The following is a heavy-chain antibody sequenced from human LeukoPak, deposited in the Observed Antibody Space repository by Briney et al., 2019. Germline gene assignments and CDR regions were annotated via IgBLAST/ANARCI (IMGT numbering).Heavy chain of an antibody. V-gene: IGHV1-69*05. CDR3: ARDERPYGSGRRWARGYSAY. CDR1: GGTFSSYA. Sequence: ASVKVSCKASGGTFSSYAISWVRQAPGQGLEWMGGIIPIVGTANYAQKFQGRVTITTDESTSTAYMELSSLRSEDTAVYYCARDERPYGSGRRWARGYSAYWGEATLVTVSS. D-gene: IGHD3-10*01. CDR2: IIPIVGTA. J-gene: IGHJ4*02.